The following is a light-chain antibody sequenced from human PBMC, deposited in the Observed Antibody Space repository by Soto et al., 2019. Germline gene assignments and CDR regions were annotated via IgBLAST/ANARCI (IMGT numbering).Light chain of an antibody. CDR3: AAWDDSLNARV. V-gene: IGLV1-44*01. CDR1: SSNIGSYT. J-gene: IGLJ2*01. Sequence: QSVLTQPPSASGTPGQRVTISCSGSSSNIGSYTVNWYQQLPGTAPKLLIYSNNQRPSGVPDRFSRSKSGTSASLTISGLQSEDEADYYCAAWDDSLNARVFGGGTKVTVL. CDR2: SNN.